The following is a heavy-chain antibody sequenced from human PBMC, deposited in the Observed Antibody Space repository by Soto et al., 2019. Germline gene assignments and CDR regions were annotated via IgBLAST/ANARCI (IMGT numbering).Heavy chain of an antibody. Sequence: GGSLRLSCAASGFVFRAYAMSWVRQSPGKGLEWLSGISGGSDTIYYADSVKGRFTISRGNSNSTMSLQMNRLRADDTGIYYCVKVSCNKAYYYCADGWGQGTRVTVSS. CDR1: GFVFRAYA. J-gene: IGHJ6*02. CDR3: VKVSCNKAYYYCADG. D-gene: IGHD3-10*01. V-gene: IGHV3-23*01. CDR2: ISGGSDTI.